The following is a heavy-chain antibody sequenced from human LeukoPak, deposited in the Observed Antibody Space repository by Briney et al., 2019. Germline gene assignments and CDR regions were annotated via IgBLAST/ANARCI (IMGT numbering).Heavy chain of an antibody. V-gene: IGHV1-46*01. CDR1: GYTFTSYY. D-gene: IGHD2-2*01. CDR2: INPSGGST. Sequence: ASVKVSCKASGYTFTSYYMHWVRQAPGQGLEWMGIINPSGGSTSYAQKFQGRVTMTRDTSTSTVYMELSSLRSDDTAVYYCASYPKIQYQLLTRGYAFDIWGQGTMVTVSS. J-gene: IGHJ3*02. CDR3: ASYPKIQYQLLTRGYAFDI.